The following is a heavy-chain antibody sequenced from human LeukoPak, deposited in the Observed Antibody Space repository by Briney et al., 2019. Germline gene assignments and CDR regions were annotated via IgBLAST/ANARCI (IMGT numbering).Heavy chain of an antibody. Sequence: PSETLSLTCTVSGDSITNYYWSWIRQPPGRGLEWIGDIYYGGSTNYNPSLKSRATISVDTSKNQFSLKLSSVTAADTAMYYCARGNSNYWSLDYWGQGTLVTVSS. D-gene: IGHD2-8*02. CDR1: GDSITNYY. CDR3: ARGNSNYWSLDY. CDR2: IYYGGST. J-gene: IGHJ4*02. V-gene: IGHV4-59*01.